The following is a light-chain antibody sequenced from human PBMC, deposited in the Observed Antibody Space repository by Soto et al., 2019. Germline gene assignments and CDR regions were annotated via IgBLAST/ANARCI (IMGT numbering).Light chain of an antibody. CDR3: HQYYTYSWT. CDR2: KAS. V-gene: IGKV1-5*03. J-gene: IGKJ1*01. Sequence: DIQMTQSPSTLSASVGDRVTITCRASQSISSWLAWYQQKPGKAPNLLIYKASSLESGVPSRFSGSGSGKEFTLPISSLQPDDFATYYCHQYYTYSWTFGQGTEVAIK. CDR1: QSISSW.